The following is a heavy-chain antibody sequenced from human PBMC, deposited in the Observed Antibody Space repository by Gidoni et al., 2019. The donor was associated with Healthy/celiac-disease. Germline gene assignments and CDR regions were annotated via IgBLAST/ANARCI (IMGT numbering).Heavy chain of an antibody. V-gene: IGHV3-49*04. CDR3: TRGSYYYDSSGYYSVGVFDY. J-gene: IGHJ4*02. CDR2: IRSKAYGGTT. CDR1: GFTFGDYA. D-gene: IGHD3-22*01. Sequence: EVQLVESGGGLVQPGRSLRLSCTASGFTFGDYAMSWVRQAPGKGLEWVGFIRSKAYGGTTEYAASVKGRFTSSGDDSKSIAYLQMNSRKTEDTAVYYCTRGSYYYDSSGYYSVGVFDYWGQGTLVTVSS.